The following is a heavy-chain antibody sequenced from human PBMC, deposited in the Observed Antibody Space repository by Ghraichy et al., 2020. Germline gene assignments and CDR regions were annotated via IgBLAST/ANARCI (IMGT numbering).Heavy chain of an antibody. CDR3: ARATSSEDRYNYYYYGMDG. CDR1: GFTFSTYE. V-gene: IGHV3-48*03. CDR2: IITSGSTI. J-gene: IGHJ6*02. Sequence: GGSLRLSCAASGFTFSTYEMNWVRQAPGKGLEWGSYIITSGSTIDYAAAVKGRFTISSDNAQNSLSLPMNSLRAEDTAVYYCARATSSEDRYNYYYYGMDGGGQGTTVTV. D-gene: IGHD2/OR15-2a*01.